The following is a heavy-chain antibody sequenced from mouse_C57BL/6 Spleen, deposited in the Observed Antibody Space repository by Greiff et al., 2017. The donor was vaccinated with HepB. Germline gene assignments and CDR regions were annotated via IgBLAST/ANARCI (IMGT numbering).Heavy chain of an antibody. Sequence: VQLKESGPELVKPGDSVKISCKASGYSFTGYFMNWVMQSHGKSLEWIGRINPYNGDTFYNQKFKGKATLTVDKSSSTAHMELRSLTSEDSAVYYCARSHYYGSSPYYYAMDYWGQGTSVTVSS. V-gene: IGHV1-20*01. CDR2: INPYNGDT. D-gene: IGHD1-1*01. CDR3: ARSHYYGSSPYYYAMDY. CDR1: GYSFTGYF. J-gene: IGHJ4*01.